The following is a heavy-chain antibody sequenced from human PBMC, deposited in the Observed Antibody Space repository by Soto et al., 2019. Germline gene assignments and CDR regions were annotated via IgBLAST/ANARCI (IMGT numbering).Heavy chain of an antibody. D-gene: IGHD6-6*01. CDR1: GGSIKSGGYY. V-gene: IGHV4-31*03. CDR3: ARSISYSSSSFDY. CDR2: MYYSGST. J-gene: IGHJ4*02. Sequence: QVQLQESGPGLVKPSQTLSLTCTVSGGSIKSGGYYWSWIRPHPGKGLEWIGYMYYSGSTYYNPSLKSRITISVDTSKNQLSLKLSSVTAADTAMYYCARSISYSSSSFDYWGQGTLVTYSS.